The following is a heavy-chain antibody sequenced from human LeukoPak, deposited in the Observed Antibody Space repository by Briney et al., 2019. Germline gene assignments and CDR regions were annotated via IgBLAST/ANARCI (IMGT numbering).Heavy chain of an antibody. CDR3: ARDDVTTNGGVIADSRLFDI. D-gene: IGHD2-8*02. V-gene: IGHV3-21*01. CDR1: GFIFTNYN. Sequence: GGSLRLSCAASGFIFTNYNLNWVRQAPGKGPEWISSISGGSTYIYYADSVRGRFTISRDNAKNSLYLQMNSLRGEGTALYYCARDDVTTNGGVIADSRLFDIWGQGTMVTVSS. CDR2: ISGGSTYI. J-gene: IGHJ3*02.